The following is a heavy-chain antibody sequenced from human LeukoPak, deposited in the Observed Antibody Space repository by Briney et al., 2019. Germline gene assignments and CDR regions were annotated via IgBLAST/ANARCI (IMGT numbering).Heavy chain of an antibody. Sequence: GGSLRLSCAASGFTFSSYAMSWVRQAPGKGLDWVSSVSGSGGSTYYADSVKGRFTISRDNSKNTLYLQMNSLRAEDTAVYYCAKGQGSWCSGGSCYSDFDYWGQGTLVTVSS. CDR3: AKGQGSWCSGGSCYSDFDY. D-gene: IGHD2-15*01. V-gene: IGHV3-23*01. J-gene: IGHJ4*02. CDR1: GFTFSSYA. CDR2: VSGSGGST.